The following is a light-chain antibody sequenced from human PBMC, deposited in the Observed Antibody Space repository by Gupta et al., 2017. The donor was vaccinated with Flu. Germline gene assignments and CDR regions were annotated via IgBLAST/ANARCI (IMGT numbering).Light chain of an antibody. V-gene: IGKV1-33*01. CDR1: HDINNY. Sequence: PSSLSASVGDRVTITCQASHDINNYLNWYQQKRGKAPKVLIYDASNLESGVPSRFSGSGSGTEFTLTISGLQPEDVATYYCQQNDSVPFTFGQGTKLE. CDR3: QQNDSVPFT. J-gene: IGKJ2*01. CDR2: DAS.